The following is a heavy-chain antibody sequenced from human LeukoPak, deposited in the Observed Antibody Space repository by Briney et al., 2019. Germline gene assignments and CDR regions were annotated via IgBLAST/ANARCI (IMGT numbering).Heavy chain of an antibody. CDR3: ARDRDNGSFDY. Sequence: SETLSLTCTVSGGSISSYYWSWIRQPPGKGLEWIGYIYYSGSTNYNPSLKSRVTISVDTSKNQFSLKLSSVTAADTAVYYCARDRDNGSFDYWGQGTLVTVSS. D-gene: IGHD2-8*01. CDR2: IYYSGST. J-gene: IGHJ4*02. CDR1: GGSISSYY. V-gene: IGHV4-59*01.